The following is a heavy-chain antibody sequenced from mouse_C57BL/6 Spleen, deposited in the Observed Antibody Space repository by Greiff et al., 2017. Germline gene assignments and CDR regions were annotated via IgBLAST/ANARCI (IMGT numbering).Heavy chain of an antibody. CDR1: GYAFSSSW. J-gene: IGHJ4*01. CDR3: AREDGNLYAMDY. CDR2: IYPGDGAT. D-gene: IGHD2-1*01. V-gene: IGHV1-82*01. Sequence: VQLVESGPELVKPGASVKISCKASGYAFSSSWMNWVEQRPGKGLEWVGRIYPGDGATNYNGKFKGKATLTADKSSSTAYMQLSRLTSEDAAVYFYAREDGNLYAMDYWGQGTSVTVSS.